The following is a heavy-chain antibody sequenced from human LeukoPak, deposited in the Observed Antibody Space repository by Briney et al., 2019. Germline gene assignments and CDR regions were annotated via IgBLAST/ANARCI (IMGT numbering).Heavy chain of an antibody. CDR3: ARDKQLDWAHYYYYYMDV. CDR1: GGSISSNSYY. V-gene: IGHV4-39*02. J-gene: IGHJ6*03. CDR2: IYYSGST. Sequence: PSETLSLTCAVSGGSISSNSYYWGWIRQPPGKGLEWIGSIYYSGSTYYNPSLKSRVTISVDTSKNQFSLKLSSVTAADTAVYYCARDKQLDWAHYYYYYMDVWGKGTTVTVSS. D-gene: IGHD1-1*01.